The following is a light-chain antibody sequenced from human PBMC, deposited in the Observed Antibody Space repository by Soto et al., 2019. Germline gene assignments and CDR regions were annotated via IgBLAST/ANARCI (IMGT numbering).Light chain of an antibody. CDR3: CSYAGSYTYV. V-gene: IGLV2-11*01. CDR2: DVS. Sequence: HSVLTQPRSGSGSPGQSVTISCTGTSSDVGGYNYVSWYQQHPGKAPKLMIYDVSKRPSGVPDRFSGSKSGNTASLTISGLQAEDEADYYCCSYAGSYTYVFGTGTKVTVL. CDR1: SSDVGGYNY. J-gene: IGLJ1*01.